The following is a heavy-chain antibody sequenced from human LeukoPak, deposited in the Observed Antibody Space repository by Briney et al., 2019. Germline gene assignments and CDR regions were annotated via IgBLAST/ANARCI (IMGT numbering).Heavy chain of an antibody. V-gene: IGHV3-38-3*01. CDR3: KRIHRGVGASSCGGATPEFGVPGY. J-gene: IGHJ4*02. CDR1: RFTVSRND. D-gene: IGHD2-21*01. CDR2: MSGGGT. Sequence: PGGSLRLSCADCRFTVSRNDMSWVRQAPGKGLEWVSCMSGGGTSDRDSRKGRLIISRDTSKSTLHLQMNSLRAGDPSVYNFKRIHRGVGASSCGGATPEFGVPGYWGQGTLVTASS.